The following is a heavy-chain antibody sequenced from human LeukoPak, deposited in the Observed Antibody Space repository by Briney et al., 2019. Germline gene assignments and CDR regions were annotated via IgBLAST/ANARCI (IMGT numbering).Heavy chain of an antibody. CDR1: GFTFSDYY. J-gene: IGHJ3*02. Sequence: GGSLRLSCAASGFTFSDYYMSWIRQAPGKGLEWVSYISSSDSTIYYADSVKGRFTISRDNAKNSLYLQMNSLRAEDTAVYHCARALSFQEAFDTWGQGTMVTVSS. CDR3: ARALSFQEAFDT. V-gene: IGHV3-11*04. CDR2: ISSSDSTI.